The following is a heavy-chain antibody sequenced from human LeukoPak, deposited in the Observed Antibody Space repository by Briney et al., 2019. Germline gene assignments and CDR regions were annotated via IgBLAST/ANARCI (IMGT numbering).Heavy chain of an antibody. D-gene: IGHD5-18*01. V-gene: IGHV4-38-2*02. J-gene: IGHJ4*02. CDR2: IYHSGST. CDR3: ARDEMDTAMADY. CDR1: GYSISSGYY. Sequence: SSETLSLTCTVSGYSISSGYYWGWIRQPPGKGLEWIGSIYHSGSTYYNPSLKSRVTISVDTSKNQFSLKLSSVTAADTAVYYCARDEMDTAMADYWGQGTLVTVSS.